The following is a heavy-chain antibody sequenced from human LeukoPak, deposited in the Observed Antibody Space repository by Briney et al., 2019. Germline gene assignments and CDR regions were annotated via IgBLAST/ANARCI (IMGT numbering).Heavy chain of an antibody. D-gene: IGHD2-2*01. J-gene: IGHJ5*02. CDR1: GYSFTSYC. CDR2: IYPGDSDT. CDR3: ARRLGYCSSTSCYWWLDP. V-gene: IGHV5-51*01. Sequence: GESLKISCKGSGYSFTSYCIGWVRQMPGKGLEWMGIIYPGDSDTRYSPSFQGQVTISADKSISTAYLQWSSLKASDTAMYYCARRLGYCSSTSCYWWLDPWGQGTLVTVSS.